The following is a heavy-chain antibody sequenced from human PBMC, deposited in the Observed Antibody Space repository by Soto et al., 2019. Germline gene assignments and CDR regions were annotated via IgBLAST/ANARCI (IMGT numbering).Heavy chain of an antibody. CDR3: ARDQGVVAGANYFDY. CDR1: GFTFSSYG. J-gene: IGHJ4*02. V-gene: IGHV3-33*01. D-gene: IGHD6-19*01. CDR2: IWDDGSNK. Sequence: GGSLRLSCAASGFTFSSYGMHWVRQAPGKGLEWVAVIWDDGSNKYYADSVKGRFTISRDNSKNTLYLQMNSLRAEDTAVYYCARDQGVVAGANYFDYWGQGTLVTVSS.